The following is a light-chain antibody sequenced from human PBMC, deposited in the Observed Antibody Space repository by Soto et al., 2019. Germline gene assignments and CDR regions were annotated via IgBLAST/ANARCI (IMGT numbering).Light chain of an antibody. V-gene: IGKV1-9*01. CDR2: GAS. J-gene: IGKJ4*01. Sequence: IQLTQSPSSLSASVGDSVTITCRASQGITSYLAWYQQKPGKAPNLLIYGASTLQSGVPSRFSGSGSGTDFTLTINSLQAEDFATYYYQQTRSYPSTFGGGTKVDIK. CDR1: QGITSY. CDR3: QQTRSYPST.